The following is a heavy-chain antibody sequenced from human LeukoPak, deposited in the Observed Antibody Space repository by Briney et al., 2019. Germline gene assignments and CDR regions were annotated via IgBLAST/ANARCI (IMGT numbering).Heavy chain of an antibody. D-gene: IGHD3-22*01. CDR1: GGSISSSSYY. CDR2: IYYSGST. CDR3: ARHVPSYSDSSGYRFDY. Sequence: SETLSLTCTVSGGSISSSSYYWGWIRQPPGKGLEWIGSIYYSGSTYYNPSLMSRVTISVDTSKNQFSLKLSSVTAADTAVYYCARHVPSYSDSSGYRFDYWGQGTLVTVSS. V-gene: IGHV4-39*01. J-gene: IGHJ4*02.